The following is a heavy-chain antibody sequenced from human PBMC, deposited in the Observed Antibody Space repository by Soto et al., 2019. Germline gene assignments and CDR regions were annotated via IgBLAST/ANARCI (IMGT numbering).Heavy chain of an antibody. J-gene: IGHJ4*02. V-gene: IGHV5-10-1*01. CDR3: ARQIYDSDTGPNSQYYFDS. CDR1: GYSFAGYW. D-gene: IGHD3-22*01. CDR2: IDPSDSQT. Sequence: GESLKISCKGSGYSFAGYWITWVRQKPGKGLEWMGRIDPSDSQTYYSPSFRGHVTISATKSITTVFLQWSSLRASDTAMYYCARQIYDSDTGPNSQYYFDSWGQGTPVTISS.